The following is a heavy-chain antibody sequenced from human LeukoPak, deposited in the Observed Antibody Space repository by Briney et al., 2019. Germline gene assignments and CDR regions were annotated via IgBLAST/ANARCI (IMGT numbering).Heavy chain of an antibody. CDR1: GGSISSYY. D-gene: IGHD3-3*01. CDR2: IYYSGST. Sequence: PSETLSLTCTVSGGSISSYYWSWIRQPPGKGLEWIGYIYYSGSTNYNPSLKSRVTISVDTSKNQFSLKLSSVTAADTAVYYCARGFRLRFLEWLYPNDAFDIWGQGTMVTVSS. V-gene: IGHV4-59*01. CDR3: ARGFRLRFLEWLYPNDAFDI. J-gene: IGHJ3*02.